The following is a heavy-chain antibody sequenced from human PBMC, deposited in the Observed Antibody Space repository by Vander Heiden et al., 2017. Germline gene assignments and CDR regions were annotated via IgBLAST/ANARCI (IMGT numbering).Heavy chain of an antibody. CDR3: ARESEVADFDY. V-gene: IGHV3-23*01. Sequence: ELHLLDSGGGLVQPGGSLRLSCAPSGSTFSSYAMSCVRQAPGKGLEWVSRISGRGGSSDYADSLKGRFTISRDDAKNTLYLQMNRLRADDTAVYYCARESEVADFDYWGQGTLVTVSS. J-gene: IGHJ4*02. D-gene: IGHD5-12*01. CDR2: ISGRGGSS. CDR1: GSTFSSYA.